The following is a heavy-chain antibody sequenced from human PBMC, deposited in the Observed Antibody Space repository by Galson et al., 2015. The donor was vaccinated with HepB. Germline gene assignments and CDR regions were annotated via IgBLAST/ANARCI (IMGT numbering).Heavy chain of an antibody. CDR3: AGRRSRGEMEFDY. CDR2: INPNDGFT. J-gene: IGHJ4*02. D-gene: IGHD5-24*01. CDR1: GDTFTRFY. V-gene: IGHV1-46*03. Sequence: SVKVSCKASGDTFTRFYMHWVRQAPGQGLEWMGLINPNDGFTNYAQKFQGRVTMTTDTSTSTVYMELSSLRSEDTAVYYCAGRRSRGEMEFDYWGQGTLVTVSS.